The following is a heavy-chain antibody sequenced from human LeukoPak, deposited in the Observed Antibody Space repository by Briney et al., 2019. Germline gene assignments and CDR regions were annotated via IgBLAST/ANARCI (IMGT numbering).Heavy chain of an antibody. Sequence: SETLSLTCSASSGSMSSYHWSWIRQSAGKGLEWIGRIYSSGSTIYNPSLKSRVTMSVDTSKNQFSLKLSSVTAADTAVYYCASYSSGYLLSWGQGTLVTVSS. V-gene: IGHV4-4*07. D-gene: IGHD3-22*01. CDR1: SGSMSSYH. CDR3: ASYSSGYLLS. J-gene: IGHJ5*02. CDR2: IYSSGST.